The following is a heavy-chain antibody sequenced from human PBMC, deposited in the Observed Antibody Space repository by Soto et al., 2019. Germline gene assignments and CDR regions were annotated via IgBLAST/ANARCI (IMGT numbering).Heavy chain of an antibody. CDR3: ARVAKTPLYGNYYYYGMDV. V-gene: IGHV4-31*03. Sequence: SETLSLTCTVSGGSISSGGYYWSWIRQHPGKGLEWIGYIYYSGSTYYNPSLKSRVTISVDTSKNQFSLKLSSVTAADTAVYYCARVAKTPLYGNYYYYGMDVWGQGTTVTVSS. D-gene: IGHD4-17*01. CDR2: IYYSGST. J-gene: IGHJ6*02. CDR1: GGSISSGGYY.